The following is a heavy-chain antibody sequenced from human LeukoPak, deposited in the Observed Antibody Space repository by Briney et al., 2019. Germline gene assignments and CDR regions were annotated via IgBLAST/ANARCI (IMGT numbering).Heavy chain of an antibody. CDR3: ARASGSYYGGYFDY. V-gene: IGHV5-51*01. CDR2: IYPGDSDT. J-gene: IGHJ4*02. D-gene: IGHD1-26*01. Sequence: XKGXEXXXXIYPGDSDTRDSPSFQGQVTISADKSISTAYLQWSSLKASDTAMYYCARASGSYYGGYFDYWGQGTLVTVSS.